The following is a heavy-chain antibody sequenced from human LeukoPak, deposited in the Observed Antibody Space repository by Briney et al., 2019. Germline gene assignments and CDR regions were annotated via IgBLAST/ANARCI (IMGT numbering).Heavy chain of an antibody. CDR1: GFTFSSYS. CDR3: ARDAGYSGYEDPGPNDAFDI. Sequence: PGGSLRLSCAASGFTFSSYSMNWVRQAPGKGLEWVSSISSSSSYIYYADSVKGRFTISRDNAKNSLYLQMNSLRAEDTAVYYCARDAGYSGYEDPGPNDAFDIWGQGTMVTVSS. V-gene: IGHV3-21*01. D-gene: IGHD5-12*01. J-gene: IGHJ3*02. CDR2: ISSSSSYI.